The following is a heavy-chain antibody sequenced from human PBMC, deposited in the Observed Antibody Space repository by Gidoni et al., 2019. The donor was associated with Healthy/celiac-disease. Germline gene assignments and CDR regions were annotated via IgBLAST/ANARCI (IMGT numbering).Heavy chain of an antibody. CDR2: IRYDGSNK. Sequence: QVQLVESGGGVVQPGGSLRLSCAASGFTFSSYGMHWVRQAPGQGLEWVAFIRYDGSNKYYADSVKGRFTISRDNSKNTLYLQMNSLRAEDTAVYYCAKALGYCSSTSCPYYYYGMDVWGQGTTVTVSS. CDR1: GFTFSSYG. V-gene: IGHV3-30*02. J-gene: IGHJ6*02. CDR3: AKALGYCSSTSCPYYYYGMDV. D-gene: IGHD2-2*01.